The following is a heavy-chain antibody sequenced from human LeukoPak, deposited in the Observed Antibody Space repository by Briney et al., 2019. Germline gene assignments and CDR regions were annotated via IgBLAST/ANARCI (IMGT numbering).Heavy chain of an antibody. Sequence: SETLSLTCAVYGGSFSGYYWSWIRQPPGKGLEWIGEINHSGSTNYNPSLKSRVTISVDTFKNQFSLKLSSVTAADTAVYYCARVGGDYVGPFVDYWGQGTLVTVSS. CDR3: ARVGGDYVGPFVDY. CDR2: INHSGST. V-gene: IGHV4-34*01. D-gene: IGHD4-17*01. CDR1: GGSFSGYY. J-gene: IGHJ4*02.